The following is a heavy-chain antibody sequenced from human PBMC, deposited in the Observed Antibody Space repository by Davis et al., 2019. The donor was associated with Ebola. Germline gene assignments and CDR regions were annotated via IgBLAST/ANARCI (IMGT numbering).Heavy chain of an antibody. CDR2: ISNSGDST. CDR1: GFTFSDYY. Sequence: PGGSLRLSCAVSGFTFSDYYMSWIRQAPGKGLECLAYISNSGDSTHYADSVKGRFTISRDNTKNSLFLQMNSLRAEDTAVYYCARDFRDSSGADFDYWGQGTLVTVSS. D-gene: IGHD3-22*01. CDR3: ARDFRDSSGADFDY. V-gene: IGHV3-11*01. J-gene: IGHJ4*02.